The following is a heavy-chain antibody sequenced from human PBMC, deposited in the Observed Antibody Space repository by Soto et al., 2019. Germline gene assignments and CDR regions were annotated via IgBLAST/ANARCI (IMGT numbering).Heavy chain of an antibody. V-gene: IGHV4-31*03. CDR1: GGSISSGGYY. CDR3: ARSEVRFRGYSYGLAPGLQFDY. J-gene: IGHJ4*02. D-gene: IGHD5-18*01. Sequence: PSETLSLTCTVSGGSISSGGYYWSWIRQHPGKGLEWIGYIYYSGSTYYNPSLKSRVTISVDTSKNQFSLKLSSVTAADTAVYYCARSEVRFRGYSYGLAPGLQFDYWGQGTLVTVS. CDR2: IYYSGST.